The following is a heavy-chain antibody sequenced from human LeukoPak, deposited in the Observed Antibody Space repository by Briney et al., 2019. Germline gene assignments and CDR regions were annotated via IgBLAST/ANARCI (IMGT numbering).Heavy chain of an antibody. CDR1: GFTFDDYA. CDR3: AKDSGSSSGYESWFDP. D-gene: IGHD5-12*01. J-gene: IGHJ5*02. Sequence: PGGSLRLSCAASGFTFDDYAMHWVRQAPGKGLEWVAGISWSSDNRDYADSVKGRFTISRDNAKNALYLQMNSLRVEDTALYYCAKDSGSSSGYESWFDPWGQGTLVTVSS. V-gene: IGHV3-9*01. CDR2: ISWSSDNR.